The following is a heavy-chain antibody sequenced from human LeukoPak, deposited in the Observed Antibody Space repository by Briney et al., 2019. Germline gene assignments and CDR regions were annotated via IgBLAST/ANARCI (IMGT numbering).Heavy chain of an antibody. Sequence: GGSLRLSCAASGFTFSDYYMSWIRQAPGKGLEWASYISSSGSTIYYADSVKGRFTISRDNAKNSLYLQMNSLRAEDTAVYYCARDGHRRYYYDSSGREDAFDIWGQGTMVTVSS. D-gene: IGHD3-22*01. CDR3: ARDGHRRYYYDSSGREDAFDI. CDR2: ISSSGSTI. V-gene: IGHV3-11*01. J-gene: IGHJ3*02. CDR1: GFTFSDYY.